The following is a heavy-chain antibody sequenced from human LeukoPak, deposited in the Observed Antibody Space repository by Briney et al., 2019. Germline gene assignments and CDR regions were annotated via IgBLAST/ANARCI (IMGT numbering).Heavy chain of an antibody. CDR2: LFDSVNT. CDR1: GGSISSHY. J-gene: IGHJ4*02. D-gene: IGHD5-18*01. V-gene: IGHV4-59*11. Sequence: SGTLSLTCTVSGGSISSHYWSWIRQPPGKGLEWIAYLFDSVNTKDNPSLQSRLTLSADTSKNQFSLRLSSVTAADTAVYYCATIKRGSIFGYFDFWGQGIKVTVSS. CDR3: ATIKRGSIFGYFDF.